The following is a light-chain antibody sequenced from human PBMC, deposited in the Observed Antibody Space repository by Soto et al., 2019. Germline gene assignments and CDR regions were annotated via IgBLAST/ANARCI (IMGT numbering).Light chain of an antibody. V-gene: IGLV2-14*01. CDR1: SGDIGSYNR. CDR3: SSYTNINTRARV. Sequence: QSVLPQPASVSGSPGQSITISCTGTSGDIGSYNRVSWYQQHPGKAPKLIIYEVTDRPSGVSNRFSGSKSGNTASLTISGLQAEDEAEYYCSSYTNINTRARVFGTGNKVNV. CDR2: EVT. J-gene: IGLJ1*01.